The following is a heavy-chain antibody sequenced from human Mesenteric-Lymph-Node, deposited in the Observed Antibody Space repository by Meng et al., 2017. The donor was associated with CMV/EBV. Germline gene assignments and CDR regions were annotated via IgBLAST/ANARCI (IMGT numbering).Heavy chain of an antibody. D-gene: IGHD4-23*01. V-gene: IGHV3-21*01. CDR3: ARTDYGGTSDY. CDR1: VFTFSSYD. J-gene: IGHJ4*02. CDR2: ISSSSSYI. Sequence: GESLKISCAASVFTFSSYDMHWVRQAPGKGLEWVSSISSSSSYIYYADSVKGRFTISRDNAKNSLYLQMNSLRAEDTAVYYCARTDYGGTSDYWGQGTLVTVSS.